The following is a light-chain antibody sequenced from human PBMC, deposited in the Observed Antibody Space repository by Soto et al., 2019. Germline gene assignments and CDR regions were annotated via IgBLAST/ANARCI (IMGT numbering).Light chain of an antibody. CDR1: QSLTSSS. J-gene: IGKJ2*01. V-gene: IGKV3-20*01. CDR3: QHFDSPPYA. Sequence: EIVLTQSPGTLSLSPGERVTLSCRASQSLTSSSVVWYQQKPGRAPRLLIYAASTGATGIPDRFSGSGSGTDLTLTISRLEPEDFAVYFCQHFDSPPYAFGQGTKLEIK. CDR2: AAS.